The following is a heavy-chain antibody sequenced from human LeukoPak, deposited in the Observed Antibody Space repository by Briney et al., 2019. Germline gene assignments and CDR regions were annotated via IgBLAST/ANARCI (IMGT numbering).Heavy chain of an antibody. V-gene: IGHV4-4*02. CDR2: IYHSGST. CDR1: GGSISSSNW. D-gene: IGHD3-22*01. CDR3: ARVPRYYDSSGHPWYFDY. J-gene: IGHJ4*02. Sequence: PSGTLSLTCAVSGGSISSSNWWSWVRQPPGKGLEWIGEIYHSGSTNYNPSLKSRVTISVDKSKNQFSLKLSSVTAADTAVYYCARVPRYYDSSGHPWYFDYWGQGTLVTVSS.